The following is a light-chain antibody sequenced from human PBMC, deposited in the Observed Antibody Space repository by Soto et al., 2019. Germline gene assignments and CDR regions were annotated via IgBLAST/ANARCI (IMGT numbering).Light chain of an antibody. J-gene: IGKJ1*01. CDR2: DAS. CDR3: QQYYNWPPLT. V-gene: IGKV3-15*01. Sequence: EIVMTQSPATLSLSPGERATLSCRASQSVSNDLAWYQQRPGQAPRLLIYDASTRATGIPARFRGSGSGTYFTLTISSLQSEDFALYYCQQYYNWPPLTFGQGTKVEFK. CDR1: QSVSND.